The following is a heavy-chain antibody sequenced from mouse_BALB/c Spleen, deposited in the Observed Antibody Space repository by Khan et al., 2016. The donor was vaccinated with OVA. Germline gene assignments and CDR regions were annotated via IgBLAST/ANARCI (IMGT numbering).Heavy chain of an antibody. J-gene: IGHJ2*01. V-gene: IGHV3-2*02. CDR2: ISYSGNT. CDR3: ARVYGGDFDY. CDR1: GYSITSDYA. D-gene: IGHD1-1*01. Sequence: EVQLQESGPGLVKPSQSLSLICTVTGYSITSDYAWNWIRQFPGNKLEWMGFISYSGNTNYNPSLKIRISITRDTSKNQFFLHLNSVTTEDTATYYCARVYGGDFDYWGQGTTLTVSS.